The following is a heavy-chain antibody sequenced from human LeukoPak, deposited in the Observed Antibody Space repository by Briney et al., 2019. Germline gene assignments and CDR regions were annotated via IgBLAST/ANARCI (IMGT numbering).Heavy chain of an antibody. D-gene: IGHD6-6*01. CDR3: ARTHYSSSRNYFGY. J-gene: IGHJ4*02. CDR1: GGSFSGYY. Sequence: SETLSLTCAVYGGSFSGYYWSWIRQPPGKGLEWIGEINHSGSTNYNPSLKSRVTISVDTSKNQFSLKLSSVTAADTAVYYCARTHYSSSRNYFGYWGQGTLVTVSS. CDR2: INHSGST. V-gene: IGHV4-34*01.